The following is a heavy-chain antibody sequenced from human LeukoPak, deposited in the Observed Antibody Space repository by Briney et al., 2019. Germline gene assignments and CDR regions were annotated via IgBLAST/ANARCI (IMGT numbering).Heavy chain of an antibody. CDR2: MNPNSGNT. D-gene: IGHD2-2*01. CDR3: ARGRGWGYCSSTSCRRRPHWFDP. CDR1: GYTFTSYD. V-gene: IGHV1-8*01. Sequence: ASVKVSCKASGYTFTSYDINWVRQATGQGLEWMGWMNPNSGNTGYAQKFQGRVTMTRNTSISTAYMELSSLRSEDTAVYYCARGRGWGYCSSTSCRRRPHWFDPWGQGTLVTVSS. J-gene: IGHJ5*02.